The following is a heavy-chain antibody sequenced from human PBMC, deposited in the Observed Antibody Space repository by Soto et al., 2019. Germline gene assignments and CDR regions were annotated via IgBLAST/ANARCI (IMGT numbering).Heavy chain of an antibody. CDR3: ARHERSVVLMVYAKI. CDR2: IYYSGST. CDR1: GGSISSSSYY. J-gene: IGHJ4*02. V-gene: IGHV4-39*01. Sequence: SETLSLTCTVSGGSISSSSYYWGWIRQPPGKGLEWIGSIYYSGSTYYNPSLKSRVTISVDTSKNQFSLKLSSVTAADTAVYCCARHERSVVLMVYAKIWGQGTLVTVSS. D-gene: IGHD2-8*01.